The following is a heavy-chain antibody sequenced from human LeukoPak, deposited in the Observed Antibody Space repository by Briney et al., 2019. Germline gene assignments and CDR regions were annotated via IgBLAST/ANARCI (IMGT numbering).Heavy chain of an antibody. J-gene: IGHJ4*02. Sequence: GRSRRLSCAASGFTFDDYAMHWVRQAPGKGLEGVSGISWNSGSIGYADSVKGRFTISRDNAKNSLYLQMNSLRAEDMALYYCAKAHYYDSSGYFTDWGQGTLVTVSS. D-gene: IGHD3-22*01. V-gene: IGHV3-9*03. CDR1: GFTFDDYA. CDR2: ISWNSGSI. CDR3: AKAHYYDSSGYFTD.